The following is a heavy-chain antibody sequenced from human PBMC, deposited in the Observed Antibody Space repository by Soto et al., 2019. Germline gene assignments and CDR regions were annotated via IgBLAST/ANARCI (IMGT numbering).Heavy chain of an antibody. V-gene: IGHV1-8*01. D-gene: IGHD3-9*01. CDR3: AKRLEGPPGYYSEDY. Sequence: ASVKVSCKASGYTFTSYDINWVRQATGQGLEWMGWMNPNSGNTGYAQKFQGRVTMTRNTSISTAYMELNSLRVEDTAVYYCAKRLEGPPGYYSEDYWGQGTLVTVSS. CDR1: GYTFTSYD. J-gene: IGHJ4*02. CDR2: MNPNSGNT.